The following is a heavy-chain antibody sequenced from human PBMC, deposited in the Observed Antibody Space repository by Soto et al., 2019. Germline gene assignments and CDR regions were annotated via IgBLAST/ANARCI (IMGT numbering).Heavy chain of an antibody. Sequence: ASVKVSCKASGYTVTGYYMHWVRQAPGQGLEWMGWINPNSGGTNYAQKFQGWVTMTRDTSISTAYMELSRLRSDDTAVYYCARETYYYDSSGYYHSTRYYGMDVWGQRTTVTVSS. V-gene: IGHV1-2*04. CDR3: ARETYYYDSSGYYHSTRYYGMDV. D-gene: IGHD3-22*01. CDR1: GYTVTGYY. CDR2: INPNSGGT. J-gene: IGHJ6*02.